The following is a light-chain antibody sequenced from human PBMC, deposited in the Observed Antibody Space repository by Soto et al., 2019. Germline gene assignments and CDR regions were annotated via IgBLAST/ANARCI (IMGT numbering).Light chain of an antibody. V-gene: IGKV1-39*01. CDR2: AAS. CDR1: RALGNY. CDR3: QESYNILGLT. Sequence: DIQMTQSPSSLSASVGDSVTITCRACRALGNYLNWYQHRPGKAPKLLIYAASNLQRGVPSRFSGSGAGTDFTLSIRSLQPEDFATYYCQESYNILGLTFGGGTTVEI. J-gene: IGKJ4*01.